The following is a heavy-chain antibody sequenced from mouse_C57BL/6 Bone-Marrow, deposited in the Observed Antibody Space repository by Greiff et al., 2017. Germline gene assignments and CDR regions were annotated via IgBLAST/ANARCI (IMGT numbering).Heavy chain of an antibody. V-gene: IGHV5-6*01. CDR3: ASSITTVVVDY. J-gene: IGHJ2*01. D-gene: IGHD1-1*01. CDR2: ISSGGSYT. CDR1: GFTFSSYG. Sequence: EVKLMESGGDLVKPGGSLKLSCAASGFTFSSYGMSWVRQTPDKRLEWVATISSGGSYTYYPDSVKGRFTISRDNAKNTLYLQMSSLKSEDTAMYYCASSITTVVVDYWGQGTTLTVSS.